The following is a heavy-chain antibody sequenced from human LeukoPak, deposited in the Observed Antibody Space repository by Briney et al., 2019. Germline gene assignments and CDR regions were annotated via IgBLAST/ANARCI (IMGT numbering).Heavy chain of an antibody. J-gene: IGHJ4*02. CDR3: AREAMVRGVSI. V-gene: IGHV1-8*01. CDR1: GYTFTSHD. Sequence: ASVKVSCKASGYTFTSHDINWVRQATGQGLEWMGWMSPNSGDTGYAQKFQGRVTMTSDSSISTAYMELSSLRSEDTAVYYCAREAMVRGVSIWGQGTLVTVSS. CDR2: MSPNSGDT. D-gene: IGHD3-10*01.